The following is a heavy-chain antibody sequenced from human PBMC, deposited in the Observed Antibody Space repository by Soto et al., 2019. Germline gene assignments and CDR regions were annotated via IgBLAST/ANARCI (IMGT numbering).Heavy chain of an antibody. J-gene: IGHJ1*01. CDR2: INHSGGT. D-gene: IGHD5-18*01. CDR1: GGSFSAYY. Sequence: SETLSLTCAVYGGSFSAYYWGWIRQPPGKGLEWIGEINHSGGTSYNPSLKSRVTISVDTSKSQFSLKLRSVTAADTAIYYCAKHGYHDYFQYWGQGTLVTVSS. V-gene: IGHV4-34*01. CDR3: AKHGYHDYFQY.